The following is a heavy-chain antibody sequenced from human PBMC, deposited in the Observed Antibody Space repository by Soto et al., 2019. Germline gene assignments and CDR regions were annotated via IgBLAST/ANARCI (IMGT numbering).Heavy chain of an antibody. CDR3: EKEPVWLGALPRGSGAFDL. CDR1: GFTFSSYA. J-gene: IGHJ3*01. Sequence: EVQLLESGGGLVQPGGSLRLSCAASGFTFSSYAMSWVRQAPGKGLEWVSAISGSGGSTYYADSVKGRFTISRDNSKNTLYLKMNSLRAEDTAVYYGEKEPVWLGALPRGSGAFDLGGQGKRVTVSS. D-gene: IGHD3-10*01. CDR2: ISGSGGST. V-gene: IGHV3-23*01.